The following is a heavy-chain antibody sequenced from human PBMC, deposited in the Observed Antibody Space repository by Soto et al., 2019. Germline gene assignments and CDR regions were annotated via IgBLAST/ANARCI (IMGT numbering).Heavy chain of an antibody. V-gene: IGHV4-4*02. D-gene: IGHD5-18*01. CDR2: IYHSGST. CDR3: ARGIQLWFYGMDV. J-gene: IGHJ6*02. Sequence: QVQLQESGPGLVKPSGTLSLTCAVSGGSISSSNWWSWVRQPPGKGLEWIGEIYHSGSTNYNPSRRRRVTIAVDKSMNRFSLKLSSVTAADTDVYYCARGIQLWFYGMDVWGQGTTVTVSS. CDR1: GGSISSSNW.